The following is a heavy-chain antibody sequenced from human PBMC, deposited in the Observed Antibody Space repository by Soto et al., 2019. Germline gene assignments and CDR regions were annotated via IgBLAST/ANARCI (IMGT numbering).Heavy chain of an antibody. J-gene: IGHJ5*02. Sequence: HVRLVQSGAEVKKPGASVKVSCKAFGYTFPSYGISWVRQAPGQGLKWLGWIATHNGNTNYAQKLQGRVTMTTDTSTSTAYMELRSVRSDDTAVYYCARGGTPIALWGQGTLVTVSS. CDR2: IATHNGNT. D-gene: IGHD1-1*01. CDR3: ARGGTPIAL. V-gene: IGHV1-18*01. CDR1: GYTFPSYG.